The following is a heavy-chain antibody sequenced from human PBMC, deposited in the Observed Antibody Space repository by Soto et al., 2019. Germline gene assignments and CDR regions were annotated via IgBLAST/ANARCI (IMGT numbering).Heavy chain of an antibody. CDR2: IYFNGYSGST. V-gene: IGHV4-59*01. CDR3: ARYKQSSSWFFDS. J-gene: IGHJ4*01. CDR1: GGSISSYY. D-gene: IGHD6-13*01. Sequence: SETLSLTCSVSGGSISSYYWSWISQPPGKGLEWVGLIYFNGYSGSTNYNPSLASRVTISMDTSKNQFSLKLSSVAAADAAMYYCARYKQSSSWFFDSWGQGTLVTVSS.